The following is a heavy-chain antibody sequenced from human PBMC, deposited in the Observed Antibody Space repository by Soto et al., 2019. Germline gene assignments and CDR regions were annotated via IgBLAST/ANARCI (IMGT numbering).Heavy chain of an antibody. CDR3: ARQSSVVVVPAIDYYGMYV. CDR2: IDPSDSYT. J-gene: IGHJ6*04. D-gene: IGHD2-2*01. V-gene: IGHV5-10-1*01. CDR1: GYSFTSYW. Sequence: GESLKISRKGSGYSFTSYWLSWVRQIPWKGLEWMGRIDPSDSYTNYSPSFQGHVNISADKYISTTYLQWSSLKASDTARYYCARQSSVVVVPAIDYYGMYVWGKGTTVTVSS.